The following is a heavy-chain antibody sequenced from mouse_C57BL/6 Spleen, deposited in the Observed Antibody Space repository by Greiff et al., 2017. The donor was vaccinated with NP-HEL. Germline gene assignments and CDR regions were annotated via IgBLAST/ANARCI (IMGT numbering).Heavy chain of an antibody. CDR1: GSALTLYC. J-gene: IGHJ3*01. V-gene: IGHV1-80*01. D-gene: IGHD2-2*01. Sequence: QVQLQQSGAELVNPGASVKISCKASGSALTLYCLTVLPARPFHFLYFLFHIYPFSPDTNYNGKFKGKATLTADKSSSTAYMQLSSLTSEDSAVYVCARSGGCDGFAYWGQGTLVTVSA. CDR3: ARSGGCDGFAY. CDR2: IYPFSPDT.